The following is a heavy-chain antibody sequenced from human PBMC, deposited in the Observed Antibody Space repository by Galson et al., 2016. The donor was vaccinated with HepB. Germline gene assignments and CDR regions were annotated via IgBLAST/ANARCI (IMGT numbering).Heavy chain of an antibody. Sequence: SLRLSCATSGLTFSRYSMNWIRQAPGKGLEWVASISSSSTYIYYAASLKGRLTVSRDNNRQSLYLQMNNLRVEDTAVYYCARVSGAYDPDLDYWGQGTLVIVSS. CDR3: ARVSGAYDPDLDY. CDR2: ISSSSTYI. J-gene: IGHJ4*02. D-gene: IGHD5-12*01. V-gene: IGHV3-21*01. CDR1: GLTFSRYS.